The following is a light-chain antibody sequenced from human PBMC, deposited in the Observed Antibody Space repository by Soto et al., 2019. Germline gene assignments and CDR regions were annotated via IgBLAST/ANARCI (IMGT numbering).Light chain of an antibody. J-gene: IGKJ4*01. CDR3: QQRSNWPLT. CDR1: QSVSSY. V-gene: IGKV3-11*01. Sequence: EIVLTQSPATLSLSLGERATLSCRASQSVSSYLAWYQQKPGQAPRLLIYDASNRATGIPARFSGSGSGTDSTLTISSLEPEDFAVYYCQQRSNWPLTFGGGTKVEIK. CDR2: DAS.